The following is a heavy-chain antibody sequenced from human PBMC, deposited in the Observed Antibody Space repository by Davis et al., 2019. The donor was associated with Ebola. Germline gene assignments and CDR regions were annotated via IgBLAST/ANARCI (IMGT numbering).Heavy chain of an antibody. Sequence: GESLKISCKGSGYSFTSYWIVWVRQMPGKGLECMGIIFPGDSDTRYSPSFQGQVTISADKSISTAYLQWSSLKASDTAIYYCARGTNGYNPGGYFDSWAQGTLVTVSS. CDR2: IFPGDSDT. J-gene: IGHJ4*02. D-gene: IGHD5-24*01. V-gene: IGHV5-51*01. CDR1: GYSFTSYW. CDR3: ARGTNGYNPGGYFDS.